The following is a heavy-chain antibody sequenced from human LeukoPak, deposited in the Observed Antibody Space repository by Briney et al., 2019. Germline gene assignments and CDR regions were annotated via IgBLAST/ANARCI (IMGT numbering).Heavy chain of an antibody. J-gene: IGHJ4*02. CDR1: GFTFSDYS. Sequence: PGGSLRLSCTASGFTFSDYSMSWVSQAPGRGREWVSYISSSGVTVYADSVKGRFSISRDHAKKSLFLKMNSLRAEDTAVFDCAREDYTTSNCRFWYENWGQGTLVTVSS. CDR3: AREDYTTSNCRFWYEN. V-gene: IGHV3-11*06. D-gene: IGHD2/OR15-2a*01. CDR2: ISSSGVT.